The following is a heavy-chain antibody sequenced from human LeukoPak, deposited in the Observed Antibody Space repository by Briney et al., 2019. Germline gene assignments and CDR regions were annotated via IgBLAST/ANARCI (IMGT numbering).Heavy chain of an antibody. D-gene: IGHD3/OR15-3a*01. J-gene: IGHJ4*02. CDR2: IRTNNYR. CDR1: GFSFSSYT. CDR3: ARDGHFDF. V-gene: IGHV3-21*01. Sequence: GGSLRLSCAAAGFSFSSYTMNWLRQAPGKGLEWVSSIRTNNYRYGAGSVKGRFTISRDNAKNSLFLQMDSLRAEDTAVYYCARDGHFDFWGQGTLVTVSS.